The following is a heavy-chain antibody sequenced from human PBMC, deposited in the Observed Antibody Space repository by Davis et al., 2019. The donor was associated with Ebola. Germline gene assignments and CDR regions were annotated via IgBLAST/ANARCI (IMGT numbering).Heavy chain of an antibody. V-gene: IGHV3-21*01. Sequence: PGGSLRLSCAASGFTFSSYSMNWVRQAPGKGLEWVSSISSSSSYIYYADSVKGRFTISRDNAKNSLYLQMNSLRAEDTAVYYCARDLLSSYDSSSWGQGTMVTVSS. CDR3: ARDLLSSYDSSS. CDR2: ISSSSSYI. CDR1: GFTFSSYS. D-gene: IGHD3-22*01. J-gene: IGHJ3*01.